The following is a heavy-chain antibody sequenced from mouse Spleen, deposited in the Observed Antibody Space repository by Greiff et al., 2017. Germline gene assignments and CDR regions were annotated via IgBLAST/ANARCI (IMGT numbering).Heavy chain of an antibody. Sequence: VQLQQSGAELVRPGASVTLSCKASGYTFTDYEMHWVKQTPVHGLEWIGAIDPETGGTAYNQKFKGKAILTADKSSSTAYMELRSLTSEDSAVYYCTRGGNYVSYFDYWGQGTTLTVSS. CDR1: GYTFTDYE. CDR3: TRGGNYVSYFDY. V-gene: IGHV1-15*01. D-gene: IGHD2-1*01. CDR2: IDPETGGT. J-gene: IGHJ2*01.